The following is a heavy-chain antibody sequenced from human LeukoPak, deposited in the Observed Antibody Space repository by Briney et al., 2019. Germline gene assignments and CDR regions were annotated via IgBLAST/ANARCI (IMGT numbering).Heavy chain of an antibody. CDR3: AREGPPVLESLSEYYMDV. J-gene: IGHJ6*03. V-gene: IGHV1-2*02. CDR1: GYTFTSYD. Sequence: ASVKVSCKASGYTFTSYDINWVRQATGQGLEWMGWMNPNSGGTNYAQRFQGRVTMTRDTSISTAYMELSRLRSDDTAVYSCAREGPPVLESLSEYYMDVWGKGTTVTVSS. CDR2: MNPNSGGT. D-gene: IGHD3-3*01.